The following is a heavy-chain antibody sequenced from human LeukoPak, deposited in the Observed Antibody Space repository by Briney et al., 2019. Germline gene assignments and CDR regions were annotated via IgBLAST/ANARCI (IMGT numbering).Heavy chain of an antibody. CDR3: ARGYCSGGTCSGAWFDP. Sequence: ASLKVSCKASGHTFTDYHPHWVRHAPGQGLEWMGWINPNSGGTNYAQTFQGRVTMTRDTSISTAYIELNRLRSDDTGIYYCARGYCSGGTCSGAWFDPWGQGALVTVSS. CDR2: INPNSGGT. J-gene: IGHJ5*02. V-gene: IGHV1-2*02. D-gene: IGHD2-15*01. CDR1: GHTFTDYH.